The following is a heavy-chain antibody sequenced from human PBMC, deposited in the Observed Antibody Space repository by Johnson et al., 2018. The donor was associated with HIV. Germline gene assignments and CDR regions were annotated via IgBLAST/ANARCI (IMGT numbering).Heavy chain of an antibody. D-gene: IGHD5-24*01. CDR2: ISGSDHST. CDR1: GFTFSTYW. Sequence: VQLVESGGGLVQPGGSLRLSCAASGFTFSTYWMSWVRQAPGKGLEWVSPISGSDHSTYYADSVRGRFTISRDNSKNTLYLQMNRLRAEDTAVYYCAREWLYGFDIWGQGTMVTVSS. J-gene: IGHJ3*02. V-gene: IGHV3-23*04. CDR3: AREWLYGFDI.